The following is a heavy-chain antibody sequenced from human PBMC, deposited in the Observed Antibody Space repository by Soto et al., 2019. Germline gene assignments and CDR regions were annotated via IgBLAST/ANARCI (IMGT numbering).Heavy chain of an antibody. V-gene: IGHV3-30*18. CDR2: ISYDGSNK. Sequence: RLSCASCEFTFIRDVMHWVRQAPGKGLEWVAVISYDGSNKYYADSVKGRLTISRDNSKNTLYLQMNSLRAEDTAVYYCAKDLTGTENGMDVWGQGTTVTVSS. CDR3: AKDLTGTENGMDV. CDR1: EFTFIRDV. J-gene: IGHJ6*02. D-gene: IGHD7-27*01.